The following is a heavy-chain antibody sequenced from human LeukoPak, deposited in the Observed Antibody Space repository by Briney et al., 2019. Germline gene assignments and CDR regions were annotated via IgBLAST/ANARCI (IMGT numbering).Heavy chain of an antibody. J-gene: IGHJ5*02. CDR3: ARAIPALTGLGWFDP. V-gene: IGHV4-31*03. CDR2: IYYSGST. CDR1: GGSISSGGYY. D-gene: IGHD2-2*01. Sequence: SETLSLTCTVSGGSISSGGYYWSWIRQHPGKGLGWIGYIYYSGSTYYNPSLKSRVTISVDTSKNQFSLKLSSVTAADTAVYYCARAIPALTGLGWFDPWGQGTLVTVSS.